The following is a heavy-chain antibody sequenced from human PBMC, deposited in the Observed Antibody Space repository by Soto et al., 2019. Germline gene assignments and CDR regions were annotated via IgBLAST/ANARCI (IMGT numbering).Heavy chain of an antibody. CDR2: IYYSGHT. CDR1: GRSISCGGYY. CDR3: ARSPRRVGGKWYLDY. Sequence: TLSLTCTVSGRSISCGGYYWSWIRQHPGKCLEWIGYIYYSGHTDYSPSLLNRLTISIDTSKKEFSLNLTSVTASDTAVYYCARSPRRVGGKWYLDYWGPGALVTVSS. V-gene: IGHV4-31*03. J-gene: IGHJ4*02. D-gene: IGHD2-15*01.